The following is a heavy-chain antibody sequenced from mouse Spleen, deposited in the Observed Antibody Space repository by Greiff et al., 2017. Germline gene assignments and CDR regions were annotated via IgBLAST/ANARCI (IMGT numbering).Heavy chain of an antibody. J-gene: IGHJ4*01. CDR1: GFSLTSYG. V-gene: IGHV2-2*01. Sequence: VHLVESGPGLVQPSQSLSITCTVSGFSLTSYGVHWVRQSPGKGLEWLGVIWSGGSTDYNAAFISRLSISKDNSKSQVFFKMNSLQADDTAIYYCARDGYDYDVYAMDYWGQGTSVTVSS. CDR2: IWSGGST. D-gene: IGHD2-4*01. CDR3: ARDGYDYDVYAMDY.